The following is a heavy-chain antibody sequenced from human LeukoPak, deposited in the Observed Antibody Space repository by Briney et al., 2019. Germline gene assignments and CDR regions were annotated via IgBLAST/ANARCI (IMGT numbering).Heavy chain of an antibody. CDR1: GLTFTKYY. D-gene: IGHD3-10*02. Sequence: GGSLRLSCSASGLTFTKYYMNWVRQAPGKGLDGVSYISSSGSTIYYADSVKGRFTISRANAKNSLYLQMNSLRAEDTAVYYCAELGITMIGGVWGKGTTVTISS. V-gene: IGHV3-48*03. J-gene: IGHJ6*04. CDR3: AELGITMIGGV. CDR2: ISSSGSTI.